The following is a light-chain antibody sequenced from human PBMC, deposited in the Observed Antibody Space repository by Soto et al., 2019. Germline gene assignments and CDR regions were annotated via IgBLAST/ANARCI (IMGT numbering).Light chain of an antibody. CDR2: RAS. V-gene: IGKV3-15*01. J-gene: IGKJ1*01. CDR3: QQYSNWPPWT. CDR1: QSLSGN. Sequence: IVMTQSPATLAVSPGDTATLSCRASQSLSGNLAWYQQKPGQAPRLLIFRASTRATGVPARFSGRGSGTDFTLTISGLQSEDFAVYYCQQYSNWPPWTCGPGTKVEIK.